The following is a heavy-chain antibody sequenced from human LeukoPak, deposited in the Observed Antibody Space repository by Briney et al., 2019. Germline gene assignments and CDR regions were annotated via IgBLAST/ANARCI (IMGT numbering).Heavy chain of an antibody. CDR3: ARYGSGAWLLGYSYLDV. D-gene: IGHD3-9*01. Sequence: GESLKISCKGSGYTFSSYWIGWVRQMPGKGLEWMGIMHPGDFDTRYSPSFQGQVTISADNSNSTVYLQWSSLRASDTATYYCARYGSGAWLLGYSYLDVWGKGTTVTVSS. CDR2: MHPGDFDT. CDR1: GYTFSSYW. V-gene: IGHV5-51*01. J-gene: IGHJ6*03.